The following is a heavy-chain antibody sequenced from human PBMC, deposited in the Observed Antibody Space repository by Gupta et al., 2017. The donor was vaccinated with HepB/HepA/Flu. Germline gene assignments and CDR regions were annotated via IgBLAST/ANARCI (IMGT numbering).Heavy chain of an antibody. Sequence: QVRLVESGGGVVQPGRSLRLSCAASGFTFRDHGMHWVRQAPGKGLEWVAVIWHDGRSKSYADSVKGRFTISRDNSRNTLSLQMDSLRAEDTAVYYWARDPGADAAIDHWGQGTLVTVSS. CDR1: GFTFRDHG. D-gene: IGHD1-26*01. V-gene: IGHV3-33*01. J-gene: IGHJ5*02. CDR2: IWHDGRSK. CDR3: ARDPGADAAIDH.